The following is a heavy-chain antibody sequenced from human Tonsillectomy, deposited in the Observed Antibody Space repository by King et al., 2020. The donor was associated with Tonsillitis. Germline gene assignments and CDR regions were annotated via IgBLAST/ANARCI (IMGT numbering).Heavy chain of an antibody. V-gene: IGHV3-30*03. CDR3: VRDGTYYYGSGSQRNFDY. CDR1: GVTFSNFG. J-gene: IGHJ4*02. Sequence: VQLVESGGGVVQPGGSLRISCAVSGVTFSNFGIHWVRQAPGKGLEWVAVRSYDGSYKYYADRVKGRFTISRDNSNNTLHLQMNSLRVEDTAVYYCVRDGTYYYGSGSQRNFDYWGQGALVTVSS. D-gene: IGHD3-10*01. CDR2: RSYDGSYK.